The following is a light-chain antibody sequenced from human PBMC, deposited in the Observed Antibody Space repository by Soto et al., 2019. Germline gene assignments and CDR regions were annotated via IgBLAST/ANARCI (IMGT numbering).Light chain of an antibody. CDR1: QSVSSS. J-gene: IGKJ1*01. Sequence: DIVLTQSPDTLSLSSGDRATLSCRASQSVSSSLAWYQQQPGQAPRLLIYDASNRATGIPARFSGSGSGTDFTLTISRLEPEDFAVYYCQQYGSSRGTFGQGTKVDI. CDR3: QQYGSSRGT. V-gene: IGKV3-20*01. CDR2: DAS.